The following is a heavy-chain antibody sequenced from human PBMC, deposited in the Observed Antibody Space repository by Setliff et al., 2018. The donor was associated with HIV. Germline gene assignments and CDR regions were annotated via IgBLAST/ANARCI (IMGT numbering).Heavy chain of an antibody. CDR2: IGTYSGNT. CDR3: AREKYGDKFDY. CDR1: GYSFTNNW. V-gene: IGHV1-18*04. Sequence: PGESLKISCKGSGYSFTNNWIGWVRQMPGKGLEYLGWIGTYSGNTDYAQSVQGRVTMTRDTSTGTVYMDLRSLRSDDTAMYYCAREKYGDKFDYWGQGTLVTVSS. J-gene: IGHJ4*02. D-gene: IGHD2-8*01.